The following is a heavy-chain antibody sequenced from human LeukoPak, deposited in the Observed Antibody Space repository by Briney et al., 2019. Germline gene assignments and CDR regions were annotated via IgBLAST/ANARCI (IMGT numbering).Heavy chain of an antibody. CDR3: ARGSSSFVY. CDR2: IYTSGST. V-gene: IGHV4-61*02. J-gene: IGHJ4*02. CDR1: GGSISSGSYY. D-gene: IGHD6-13*01. Sequence: PSETLSLTCTVSGGSISSGSYYWSWIRQPAGKGLEWIGRIYTSGSTNYNPSLKSRVTISVDTSKNQFSLKLSSVTAADTAVYYCARGSSSFVYWGQGTLVTVSS.